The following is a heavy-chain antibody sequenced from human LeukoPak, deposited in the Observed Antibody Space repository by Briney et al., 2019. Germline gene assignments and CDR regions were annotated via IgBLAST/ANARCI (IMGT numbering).Heavy chain of an antibody. J-gene: IGHJ4*02. CDR1: GFTFSSYA. CDR2: ISGSGGST. Sequence: GGSLRLSCAASGFTFSSYAMSWVRQAPGKGLEWVSAISGSGGSTYYADSEKGRFTISRDNSKNTLYLQMNSLRAEDTAVYYCAGGYSSSPYYFDYWGQGTLVTVPS. D-gene: IGHD6-13*01. CDR3: AGGYSSSPYYFDY. V-gene: IGHV3-23*01.